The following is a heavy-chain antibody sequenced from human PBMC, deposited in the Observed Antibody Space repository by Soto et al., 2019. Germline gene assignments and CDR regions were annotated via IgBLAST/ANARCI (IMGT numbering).Heavy chain of an antibody. CDR3: AGDRSNSPDYFDY. D-gene: IGHD6-6*01. CDR1: DGYINSDAYY. V-gene: IGHV4-30-4*01. J-gene: IGHJ4*02. CDR2: IYYSGKT. Sequence: PSETLSLTCTVSDGYINSDAYYWTWIRQPPGKGLEWIGYIYYSGKTKHNPSLESRVTISIDTSKNQFSLKLSSVSAADTAVYYCAGDRSNSPDYFDYWGQGTLVTVSS.